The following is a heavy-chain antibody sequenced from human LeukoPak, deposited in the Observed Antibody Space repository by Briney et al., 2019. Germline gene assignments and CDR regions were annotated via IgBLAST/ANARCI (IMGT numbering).Heavy chain of an antibody. CDR2: ISWNSGSI. CDR3: AKDTSSSTAYPDAFDI. CDR1: GFTFDDYA. D-gene: IGHD2-2*01. V-gene: IGHV3-9*01. Sequence: PGGSLRLSCAASGFTFDDYAMHWVRQAPGKGLEWVSGISWNSGSIGYADPVKGRFTISRDNAKNSLYLQMNSLRAEDTALYYCAKDTSSSTAYPDAFDIWGQGTMVTVSS. J-gene: IGHJ3*02.